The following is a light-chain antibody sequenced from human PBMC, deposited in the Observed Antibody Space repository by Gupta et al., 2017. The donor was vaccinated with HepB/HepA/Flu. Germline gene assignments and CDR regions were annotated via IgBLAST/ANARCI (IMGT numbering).Light chain of an antibody. CDR1: SSNIGSNP. CDR2: GNN. V-gene: IGLV1-44*01. CDR3: AAWDDTLNGRYV. J-gene: IGLJ1*01. Sequence: QSVLTQPPSASGTPGQWVPISCSGSSSNIGSNPVNWYQQLPGTAPKLLIFGNNQRPSGVPDRFSGSTSGTSASLAISGLQSDDEADYYCAAWDDTLNGRYVFGTGTKVTVL.